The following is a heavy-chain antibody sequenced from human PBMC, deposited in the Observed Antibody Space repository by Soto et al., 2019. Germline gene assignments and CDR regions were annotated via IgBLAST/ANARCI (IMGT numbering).Heavy chain of an antibody. V-gene: IGHV1-2*02. J-gene: IGHJ4*02. CDR1: GYTFTGHY. Sequence: ASVKVSCKASGYTFTGHYIHWVRQAPEQGPEWMGEIGPESGATRYAQKFQGRVTMTMDMSITPVYMELSNLRPDDTAVYYCGIGRSVQIVVFYWGQGTPVTVSS. D-gene: IGHD1-26*01. CDR2: IGPESGAT. CDR3: GIGRSVQIVVFY.